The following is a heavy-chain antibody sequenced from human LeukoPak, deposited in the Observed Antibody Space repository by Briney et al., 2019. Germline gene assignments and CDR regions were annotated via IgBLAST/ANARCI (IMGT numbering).Heavy chain of an antibody. CDR3: ARDKGLPQAFDL. J-gene: IGHJ3*01. D-gene: IGHD5/OR15-5a*01. CDR2: ISYSGTT. V-gene: IGHV4-59*01. Sequence: PSQTLSLTCTVSGGSISSFYWSWIRHPPGKGLEYIGYISYSGTTSYNPSLKSRVTISVDTSKNQFSLKLTSVTAADTAVYYCARDKGLPQAFDLWGQGTMVTVSS. CDR1: GGSISSFY.